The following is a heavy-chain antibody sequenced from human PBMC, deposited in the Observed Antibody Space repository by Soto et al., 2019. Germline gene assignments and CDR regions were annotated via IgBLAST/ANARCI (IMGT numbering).Heavy chain of an antibody. V-gene: IGHV1-69*01. Sequence: QVQLVQSGAEVRKPGSSVKVSCKASGGTFSRHAISWVRQAPGQGLEWMGGIIPIFGTANHDQKFQGRVTISADESTSTVYMELSSLRSEDTAMYYCARGWGYDSNDYYYAYWGQGNLVIVSS. CDR3: ARGWGYDSNDYYYAY. J-gene: IGHJ4*02. CDR2: IIPIFGTA. D-gene: IGHD3-22*01. CDR1: GGTFSRHA.